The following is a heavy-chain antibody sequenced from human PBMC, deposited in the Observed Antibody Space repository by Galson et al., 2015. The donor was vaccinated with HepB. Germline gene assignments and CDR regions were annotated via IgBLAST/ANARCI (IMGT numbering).Heavy chain of an antibody. Sequence: SVKVSCKVSGYTLTELSMHWVRQAPGKGLEWMGGFDPDDGETIYAQKFQGRVTMTEDKSTDTAYMHLSSLRSEDTAVYYCANDPYSSSSKGFDRWGQGTLVTVSS. CDR2: FDPDDGET. V-gene: IGHV1-24*01. CDR3: ANDPYSSSSKGFDR. D-gene: IGHD6-6*01. CDR1: GYTLTELS. J-gene: IGHJ5*02.